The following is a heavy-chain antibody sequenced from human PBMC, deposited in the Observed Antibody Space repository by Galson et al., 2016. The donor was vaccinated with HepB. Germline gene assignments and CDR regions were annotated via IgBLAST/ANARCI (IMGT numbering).Heavy chain of an antibody. CDR1: GFTFRTYG. CDR3: ASDLAVGRYFDY. Sequence: SLRLSCAASGFTFRTYGMHWVRQAPGKGLEWVAIIGHDGRYTQYVDSLKGRFTISRDNSKNTLYLQFSSLRDEDTAVYYCASDLAVGRYFDYCGQGTLVTVSS. D-gene: IGHD2-15*01. V-gene: IGHV3-33*01. J-gene: IGHJ4*02. CDR2: IGHDGRYT.